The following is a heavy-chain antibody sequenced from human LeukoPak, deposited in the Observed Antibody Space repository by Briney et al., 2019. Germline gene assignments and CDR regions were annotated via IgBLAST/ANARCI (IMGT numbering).Heavy chain of an antibody. Sequence: ASVKVSCKASGYTFTSYDINWVRQATGQGLEWMGWMNPNSGNTGYAQKFQGRVTMTRNTSISTAYMELSSLRSEDTAVYYCARVRDFWSGPYPYYYMDVWGKGTTVTVSS. CDR2: MNPNSGNT. CDR1: GYTFTSYD. D-gene: IGHD3-3*01. V-gene: IGHV1-8*01. J-gene: IGHJ6*03. CDR3: ARVRDFWSGPYPYYYMDV.